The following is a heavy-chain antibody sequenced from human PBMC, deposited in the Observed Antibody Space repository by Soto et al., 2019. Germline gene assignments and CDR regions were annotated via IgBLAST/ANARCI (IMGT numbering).Heavy chain of an antibody. D-gene: IGHD5-18*01. CDR1: GFTFSSYA. J-gene: IGHJ4*02. Sequence: EVQLVESGGGLVQPGGSLRLSCAASGFTFSSYAMHWVRQAPGKGLEYVSAISSNGGSTYYANSVKGRFTISRDNSKNTLYLQMGSLRAEDMAVYYCARGPGYDFDYWGQGTRVTVSS. CDR2: ISSNGGST. V-gene: IGHV3-64*01. CDR3: ARGPGYDFDY.